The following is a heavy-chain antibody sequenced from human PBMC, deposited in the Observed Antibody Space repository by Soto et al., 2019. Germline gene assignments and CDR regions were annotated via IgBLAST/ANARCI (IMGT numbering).Heavy chain of an antibody. CDR3: ARCYGVQHYYYYGMDV. D-gene: IGHD2-8*01. J-gene: IGHJ6*02. CDR2: IIPIFGTA. CDR1: GGTFSSYA. Sequence: QVQLVQSGAEVKKPGSSVKVSCKASGGTFSSYAISWVRQAPGQGLEWMGGIIPIFGTATYAQKFQGRVTITADESTITAYMELSSLRSEDTAVYYCARCYGVQHYYYYGMDVWVQGTPVTVSS. V-gene: IGHV1-69*01.